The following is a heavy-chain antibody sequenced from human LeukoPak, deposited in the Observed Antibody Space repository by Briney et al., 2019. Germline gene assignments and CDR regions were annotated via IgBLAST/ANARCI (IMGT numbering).Heavy chain of an antibody. D-gene: IGHD3-9*01. CDR2: IYHSGST. CDR3: ARLTPDWLLYYYYYYMHV. Sequence: PSGTLSLTCAVSGYSISSGYYWGWIRQPPGKGLEWIGSIYHSGSTYYNPSLKSRVTISVDTSKNQFSLKLSSVTAADTAVYYCARLTPDWLLYYYYYYMHVWGKGTTVTVSS. CDR1: GYSISSGYY. V-gene: IGHV4-38-2*01. J-gene: IGHJ6*03.